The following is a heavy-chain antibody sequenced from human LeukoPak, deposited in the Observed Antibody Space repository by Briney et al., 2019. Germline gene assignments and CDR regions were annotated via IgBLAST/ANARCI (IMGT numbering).Heavy chain of an antibody. CDR2: ITYAGST. J-gene: IGHJ4*02. V-gene: IGHV4-59*01. D-gene: IGHD6-25*01. CDR1: GGSITNYY. CDR3: ARVVEFQRQFDY. Sequence: SETLSLTCTVSGGSITNYYWSWIRQSPGKGLEWIGYITYAGSTNYNPSLTSGGSISRDTSKNEFSLKVTSVTAADTAVYYCARVVEFQRQFDYWGQGGLVTVSS.